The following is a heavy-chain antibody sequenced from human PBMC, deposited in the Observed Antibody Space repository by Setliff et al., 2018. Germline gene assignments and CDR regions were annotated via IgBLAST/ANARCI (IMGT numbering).Heavy chain of an antibody. CDR2: ISGSGAI. J-gene: IGHJ2*01. CDR3: ARDPPWELRYFDL. Sequence: PGGSLRLSCAASGFTFSNYAMSWVRQAPGKGLEWVSAISGSGAISYADSVKGRFTVSRDNSKNTLYLQMNSLRAEDTAVYYCARDPPWELRYFDLWGRGTLVTVSS. CDR1: GFTFSNYA. D-gene: IGHD1-26*01. V-gene: IGHV3-23*01.